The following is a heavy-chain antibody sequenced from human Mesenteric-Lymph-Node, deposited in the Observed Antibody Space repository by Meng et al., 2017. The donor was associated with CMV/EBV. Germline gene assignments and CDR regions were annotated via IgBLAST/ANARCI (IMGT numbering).Heavy chain of an antibody. Sequence: VELKEGGGGLLKHSETLCVTWAVYGGSFRGYYWRWIRQPAGKGMEWIGEINHSGSTNYNPSLKSRVTISVDTSKNQFSLKLSSVNAADTAVYYCARHQRWLKSEGGFNYWGQGTLVTVSS. CDR1: GGSFRGYY. J-gene: IGHJ4*02. D-gene: IGHD4-17*01. V-gene: IGHV4-34*01. CDR2: INHSGST. CDR3: ARHQRWLKSEGGFNY.